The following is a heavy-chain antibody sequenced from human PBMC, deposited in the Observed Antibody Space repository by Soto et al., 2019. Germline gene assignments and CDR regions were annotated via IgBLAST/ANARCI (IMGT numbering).Heavy chain of an antibody. V-gene: IGHV4-30-4*01. CDR2: IYYSGRT. CDR3: ARGGGYGGGNSDVDY. D-gene: IGHD5-12*01. J-gene: IGHJ4*02. CDR1: GGSISSGDYY. Sequence: QVQLQESGPGLVKPSQTLSLTCTVSGGSISSGDYYWSWIRQHPGKGLEWIGYIYYSGRTYYNPSLKSRVTISVDTSKNQFSLKLSSVTAADTAVYYCARGGGYGGGNSDVDYWGQGTLVTVSS.